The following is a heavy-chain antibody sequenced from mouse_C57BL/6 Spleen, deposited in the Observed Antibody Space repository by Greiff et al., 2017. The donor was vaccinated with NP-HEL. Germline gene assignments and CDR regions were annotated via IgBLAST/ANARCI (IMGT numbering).Heavy chain of an antibody. J-gene: IGHJ3*02. Sequence: EVQLQQSGPELVKPGASVKIPCKASGYTFTDYNMDWVKQSHGKSLEWIGDINPNNGGTIYNQKFKGKATLTVDTSSSTAYMELRSLTSDDTAVYYCARSTNYYGSSFCGYWGQGTLVTVSA. D-gene: IGHD1-1*01. CDR2: INPNNGGT. CDR1: GYTFTDYN. V-gene: IGHV1-18*01. CDR3: ARSTNYYGSSFCGY.